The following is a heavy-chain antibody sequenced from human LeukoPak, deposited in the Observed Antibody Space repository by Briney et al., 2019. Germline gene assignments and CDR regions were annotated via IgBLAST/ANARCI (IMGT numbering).Heavy chain of an antibody. CDR2: FNCSGSN. D-gene: IGHD3-10*01. Sequence: PSETLSLTCTVSGGSVSSTTYFWSWMRPPPGQGLEWIASFNCSGSNYYNPSLKSRVTISVDTSDNQFTLKLSSVTAAHTALYYCARYVVYGSGKYYFAYWGQGTLVTVSS. CDR3: ARYVVYGSGKYYFAY. V-gene: IGHV4-39*01. J-gene: IGHJ4*02. CDR1: GGSVSSTTYF.